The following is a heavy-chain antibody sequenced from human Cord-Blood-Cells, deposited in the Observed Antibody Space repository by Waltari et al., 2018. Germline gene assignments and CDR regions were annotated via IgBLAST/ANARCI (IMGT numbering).Heavy chain of an antibody. CDR2: LCPEDGET. V-gene: IGHV1-24*01. Sequence: VQLVQSGAEVMKPGAAVKVSCKVAGYTLTHLSLHWVRQAPVKGLAWMGGLCPEDGETIYAQKFQGRVTMTEDTSTDTAYMELSSLWSEDTAVYYCATGSMDVWGKGTTVTVSS. CDR3: ATGSMDV. J-gene: IGHJ6*04. CDR1: GYTLTHLS. D-gene: IGHD6-25*01.